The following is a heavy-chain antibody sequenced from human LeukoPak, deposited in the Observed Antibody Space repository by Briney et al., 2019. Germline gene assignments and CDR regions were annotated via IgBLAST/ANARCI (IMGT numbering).Heavy chain of an antibody. V-gene: IGHV3-21*01. CDR2: ITSSSSYI. Sequence: GGSLRLSCAASGFTFSSYSMNWVRQAPGKGLEWVSSITSSSSYIYYADSVKGRFTISRDNAENSLYLQMNSLRAEDTAVYYCARDVGYCSGGSCYYYGMDIWGQGTTVTVSS. D-gene: IGHD2-15*01. J-gene: IGHJ6*02. CDR3: ARDVGYCSGGSCYYYGMDI. CDR1: GFTFSSYS.